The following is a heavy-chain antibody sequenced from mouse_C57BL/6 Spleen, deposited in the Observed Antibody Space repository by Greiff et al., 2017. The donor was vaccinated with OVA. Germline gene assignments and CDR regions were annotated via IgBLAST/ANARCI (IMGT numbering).Heavy chain of an antibody. CDR3: ARPYYYGSSYDWYFDV. V-gene: IGHV7-3*01. Sequence: EVKVVESGGGLVQPGGSLSLSCAASGFTFTDYYMSWVRQPPGKALEWLGFIRNKANGYTTEYSASVKGRFTISRDNSQSILYLQMNALRAEDSATYYCARPYYYGSSYDWYFDVWGTGTTVTVSS. CDR1: GFTFTDYY. J-gene: IGHJ1*03. D-gene: IGHD1-1*01. CDR2: IRNKANGYTT.